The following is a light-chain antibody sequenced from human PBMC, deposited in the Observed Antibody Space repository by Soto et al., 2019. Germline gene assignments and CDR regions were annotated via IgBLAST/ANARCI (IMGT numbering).Light chain of an antibody. CDR2: GAS. CDR1: QSVSSKN. CDR3: LQYGSSPTWT. J-gene: IGKJ1*01. V-gene: IGKV3-20*01. Sequence: EIVLTQSPGTLSLSPGERATLSCGASQSVSSKNLAWYQQKPGQAPRLLIYGASSRATGIPDRFSGSGSGTDVTLTISRLEPEDFAVYYCLQYGSSPTWTFGRGPRVEIK.